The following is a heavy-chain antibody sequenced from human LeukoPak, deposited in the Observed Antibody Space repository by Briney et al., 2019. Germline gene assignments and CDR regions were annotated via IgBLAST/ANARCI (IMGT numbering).Heavy chain of an antibody. D-gene: IGHD6-19*01. CDR3: TTESRDRTGWYGAFDI. J-gene: IGHJ3*02. CDR1: GFTFSSYS. V-gene: IGHV3-15*01. Sequence: PGGSLRLSCAASGFTFSSYSMNWVRQAPGKGLEWVGRIKSKTDGGTADYPAPVKGRFTISRDDSTNTLFLQMNSLTTEDTAVYFCTTESRDRTGWYGAFDIWGQGTMVTVSS. CDR2: IKSKTDGGTA.